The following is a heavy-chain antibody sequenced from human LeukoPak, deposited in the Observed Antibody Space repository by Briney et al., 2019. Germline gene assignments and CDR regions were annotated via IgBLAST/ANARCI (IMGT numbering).Heavy chain of an antibody. J-gene: IGHJ4*02. CDR3: ARASSLRDSNYGYFDY. V-gene: IGHV3-48*01. D-gene: IGHD4-11*01. CDR2: ISSSSSTI. CDR1: GFTFSSYS. Sequence: GGSLRLSCAASGFTFSSYSMNWVRQAPGKGLEWVSYISSSSSTIYYADSVKGRFTISRDNAKNSLYLQMNSLRAEDTAVYYCARASSLRDSNYGYFDYWGQGTLVTVSS.